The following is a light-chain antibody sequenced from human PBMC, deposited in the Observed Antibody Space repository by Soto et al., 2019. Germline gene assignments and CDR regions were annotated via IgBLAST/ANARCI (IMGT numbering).Light chain of an antibody. CDR2: GAS. Sequence: IGWTQTTGTLSFSPGERSTLSCRASQSVSSSYLAWYQQKPGQAPRLLIYGASSRATGIPDRFSGSGSGTDFTLTISRLEPEDFAVYYCQQYGSSPPITFGQGTRLENK. J-gene: IGKJ5*01. CDR3: QQYGSSPPIT. V-gene: IGKV3-20*01. CDR1: QSVSSSY.